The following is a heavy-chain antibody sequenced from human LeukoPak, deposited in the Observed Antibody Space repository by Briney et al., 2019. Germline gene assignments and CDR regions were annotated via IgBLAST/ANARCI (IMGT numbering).Heavy chain of an antibody. CDR3: ARENGYRLDY. Sequence: GGSLRLSGAASGFMFSAYAMNWVRQAPGKGLEWISYISSSSSNIYYADSVKGRFTISRDNARNSLYLQINSLRVDDTAVYFCARENGYRLDYWGQGSLVTVSS. CDR2: ISSSSSNI. D-gene: IGHD5-18*01. V-gene: IGHV3-48*04. J-gene: IGHJ4*02. CDR1: GFMFSAYA.